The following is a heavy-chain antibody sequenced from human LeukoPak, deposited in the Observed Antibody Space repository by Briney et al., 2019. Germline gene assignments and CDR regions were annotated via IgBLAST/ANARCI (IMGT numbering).Heavy chain of an antibody. CDR2: IKQDGSEK. D-gene: IGHD3-10*01. J-gene: IGHJ3*02. V-gene: IGHV3-7*01. Sequence: PGGSLRLSCAASGFTFSSYGMHWLRQAPGKGLEWVANIKQDGSEKYYVDSGKGRFTISRDNAKNSLYLQMNSLRAEGTAVYYCAREMAGFMVRGHDAFDIWGQGTMVTVSS. CDR3: AREMAGFMVRGHDAFDI. CDR1: GFTFSSYG.